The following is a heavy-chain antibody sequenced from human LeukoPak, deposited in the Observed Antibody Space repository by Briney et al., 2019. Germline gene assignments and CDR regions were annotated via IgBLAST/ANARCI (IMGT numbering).Heavy chain of an antibody. CDR2: INPNSDDT. D-gene: IGHD3-22*01. J-gene: IGHJ4*02. V-gene: IGHV1-2*06. Sequence: GASVKVSCKASGKTFTGYYIHWVRQAPGQGLDWMGRINPNSDDTIYAQGFQGRVNMTRDTSISTAYMELSRLRSDDTAVYYCARSPNYSDSSGYYYVSDSWGQGTLVTVSS. CDR3: ARSPNYSDSSGYYYVSDS. CDR1: GKTFTGYY.